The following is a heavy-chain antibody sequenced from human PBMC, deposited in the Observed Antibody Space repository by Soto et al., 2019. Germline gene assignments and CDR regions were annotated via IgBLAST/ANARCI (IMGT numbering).Heavy chain of an antibody. Sequence: GASVKVSCKVSGYTLTELSMHWVRQVPGKGLEWMGGFDPEDGETIYAQKFQGRVTMTENTSTDTAYMELSSLRSEDTSVYYCSTVWGATSIYCFDSWGQGTLVTVSS. CDR3: STVWGATSIYCFDS. J-gene: IGHJ4*02. CDR2: FDPEDGET. D-gene: IGHD1-26*01. V-gene: IGHV1-24*01. CDR1: GYTLTELS.